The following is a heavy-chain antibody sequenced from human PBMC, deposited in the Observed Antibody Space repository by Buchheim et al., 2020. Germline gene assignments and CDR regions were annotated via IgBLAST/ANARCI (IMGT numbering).Heavy chain of an antibody. CDR1: GGPISSGGYY. J-gene: IGHJ6*02. V-gene: IGHV4-31*03. CDR2: TYYSGST. CDR3: ARDRLNPLEGNGMDV. Sequence: QVQLQESGPGLVKPSQTLSLTCTVSGGPISSGGYYWSWIRQHPGKGLGGIGYTYYSGSTYYNPSLKSRVPISSDTSKNQFSLKLSSVTAADTAVYYCARDRLNPLEGNGMDVWGQGTT. D-gene: IGHD3-3*01.